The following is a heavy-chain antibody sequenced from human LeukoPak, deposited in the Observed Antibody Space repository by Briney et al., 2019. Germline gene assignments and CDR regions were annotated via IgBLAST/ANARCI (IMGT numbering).Heavy chain of an antibody. J-gene: IGHJ6*03. CDR3: ARRYCSSTSCSGDYYYYMDV. Sequence: ASVKVSCKASGYTFTSYGISWVRQAPGQGLEWMGWISAYNGNTNYAQKLQGRVTMTTDTSTSTAYMELRSLGSDDTAVYYCARRYCSSTSCSGDYYYYMDVWGKGTTVTVSS. CDR2: ISAYNGNT. CDR1: GYTFTSYG. V-gene: IGHV1-18*01. D-gene: IGHD2-2*01.